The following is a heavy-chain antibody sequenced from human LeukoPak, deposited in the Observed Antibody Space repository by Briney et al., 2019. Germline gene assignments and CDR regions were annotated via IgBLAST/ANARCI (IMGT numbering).Heavy chain of an antibody. V-gene: IGHV4-34*01. CDR3: ARGRDDDRKGVLLSNWFDP. Sequence: TETLSLTCAVYGGSFIAYYWSWSPQPPGKGVEWSGEIDHTGSPNHIPQLKSRVTISVDTSRNQFSLRLSSVTAADTAVYYCARGRDDDRKGVLLSNWFDPWGQGTLVTVSS. D-gene: IGHD3-10*01. CDR1: GGSFIAYY. J-gene: IGHJ5*02. CDR2: IDHTGSP.